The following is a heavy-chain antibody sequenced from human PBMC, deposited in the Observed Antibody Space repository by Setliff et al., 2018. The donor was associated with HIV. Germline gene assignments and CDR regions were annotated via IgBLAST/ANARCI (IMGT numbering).Heavy chain of an antibody. D-gene: IGHD3-22*01. Sequence: PSETLSLTCAVYGGSFSGYYWSWIRQPPGKGLEWIGETNHSGSTNYNPSLKSRVTISVDTSKNQFSLKLSSVTAADTAVFYCARLTTTYYYDSSAYYHPVWGQGTLVTVS. CDR3: ARLTTTYYYDSSAYYHPV. J-gene: IGHJ4*02. CDR1: GGSFSGYY. CDR2: TNHSGST. V-gene: IGHV4-34*01.